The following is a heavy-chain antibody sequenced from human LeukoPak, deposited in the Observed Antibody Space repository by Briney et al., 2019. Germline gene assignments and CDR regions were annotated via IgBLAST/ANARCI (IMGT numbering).Heavy chain of an antibody. CDR1: GGSISSYY. J-gene: IGHJ4*02. D-gene: IGHD6-19*01. Sequence: SETLSLTRTVSGGSISSYYWSWIRQPAGKGLEWIGRIYTSGSTNYNPSLKSRVTMSVDTSKNQFSLKLSSVTAADTAVYYCAREAVAGTLFDYWGQGTLVTVSS. CDR3: AREAVAGTLFDY. CDR2: IYTSGST. V-gene: IGHV4-4*07.